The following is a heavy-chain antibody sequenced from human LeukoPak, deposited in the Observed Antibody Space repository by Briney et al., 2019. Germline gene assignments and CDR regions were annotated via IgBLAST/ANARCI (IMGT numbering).Heavy chain of an antibody. CDR3: ARVQGYCSDGRCLF. Sequence: EASVKVSCKASGYSFTGYHIHWVRQAPGQGLEGMGWVNPRSGDTDYAQKFKDRVTMTRDTSITTAYMELSRLTSGDTAVYYCARVQGYCSDGRCLFWGQGTLVTVSS. V-gene: IGHV1-2*02. CDR2: VNPRSGDT. D-gene: IGHD2-15*01. J-gene: IGHJ4*02. CDR1: GYSFTGYH.